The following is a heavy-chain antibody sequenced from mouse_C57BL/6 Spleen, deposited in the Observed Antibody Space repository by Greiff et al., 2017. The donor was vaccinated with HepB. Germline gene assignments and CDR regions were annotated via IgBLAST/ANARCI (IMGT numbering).Heavy chain of an antibody. J-gene: IGHJ2*01. Sequence: QVQLQQPGAELVRPGSSVKLSCKASGYTFTSYWMDWVKQRPGQGLEWIGNIYPSDSETHYNQKFKDKATLTVDKSSSTAYMQLSSLTSEDSAVYYCAREGDYDGLYYFDYWGQGTTLTVSS. CDR1: GYTFTSYW. D-gene: IGHD2-4*01. V-gene: IGHV1-61*01. CDR2: IYPSDSET. CDR3: AREGDYDGLYYFDY.